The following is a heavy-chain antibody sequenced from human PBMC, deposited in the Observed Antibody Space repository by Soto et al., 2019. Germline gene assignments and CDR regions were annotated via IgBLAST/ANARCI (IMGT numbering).Heavy chain of an antibody. V-gene: IGHV4-31*03. D-gene: IGHD2-2*01. J-gene: IGHJ4*02. CDR2: IYYSGST. CDR3: ARDVCSSTSCYVDY. Sequence: PSETLSLTCPVSGCSISSGGYYWSWIRQHPGKGLEWIGYIYYSGSTYYNPSLKSRVTISVDTSKNQFSLKLSSVTAADTAVYYCARDVCSSTSCYVDYWGQGTLVTVSS. CDR1: GCSISSGGYY.